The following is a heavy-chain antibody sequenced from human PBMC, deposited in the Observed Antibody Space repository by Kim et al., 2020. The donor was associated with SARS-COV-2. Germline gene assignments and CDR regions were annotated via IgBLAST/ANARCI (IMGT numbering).Heavy chain of an antibody. V-gene: IGHV3-30*04. J-gene: IGHJ5*02. CDR3: ARDRSGSYFGGFDP. CDR1: GFTFSSYA. D-gene: IGHD3-10*01. CDR2: ISYDGSNK. Sequence: GRSLRLSCAASGFTFSSYAMHWVRQAPGKGLEWVAVISYDGSNKYYADSVKGRFTISRDNSKNTLYLQMNSLRAEDTAVYYCARDRSGSYFGGFDPWGQGTLVTVSS.